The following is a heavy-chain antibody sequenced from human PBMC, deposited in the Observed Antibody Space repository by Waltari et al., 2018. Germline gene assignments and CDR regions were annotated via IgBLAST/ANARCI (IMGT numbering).Heavy chain of an antibody. D-gene: IGHD1-1*01. CDR2: IIPILGIA. V-gene: IGHV1-69*10. CDR1: GGTFSSYA. Sequence: QVLLVQSGAEVKKPGSPVKVSCKASGGTFSSYAISWARQAPGQGLEWMGGIIPILGIANYAQKFQGRVTITADKSTSTAYMELSSLRSEDTAVYYCARNPPEEPYFDYWGQGTLVTVSS. CDR3: ARNPPEEPYFDY. J-gene: IGHJ4*02.